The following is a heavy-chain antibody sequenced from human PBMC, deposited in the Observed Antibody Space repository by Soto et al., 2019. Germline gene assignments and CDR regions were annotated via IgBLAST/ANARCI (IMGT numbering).Heavy chain of an antibody. Sequence: GGSLRLSCAASGFTFSSYAMSWVRQAPGKGLEWVSAISGSGGSTYYADSVKGRFTISRDNSKNTLYLQMNSLRAEDTAVYYCAKDPWVAAAGTGWFDPWGQGALVTVSS. CDR3: AKDPWVAAAGTGWFDP. D-gene: IGHD6-13*01. J-gene: IGHJ5*02. CDR2: ISGSGGST. CDR1: GFTFSSYA. V-gene: IGHV3-23*01.